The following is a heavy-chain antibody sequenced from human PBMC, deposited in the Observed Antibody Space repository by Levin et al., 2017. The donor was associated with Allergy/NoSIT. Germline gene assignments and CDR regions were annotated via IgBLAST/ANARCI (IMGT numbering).Heavy chain of an antibody. Sequence: ASVKVSCKASGGTFSSYAISWVRQAPGQGLEWMGGIIPIFGTANYAQKFQGRVTITADKSTSTAYMELSSLRSEDTAVYYCARDPGKGIAAAGIRDEGYWGQGTLVTVSS. CDR1: GGTFSSYA. D-gene: IGHD6-13*01. V-gene: IGHV1-69*06. J-gene: IGHJ4*02. CDR3: ARDPGKGIAAAGIRDEGY. CDR2: IIPIFGTA.